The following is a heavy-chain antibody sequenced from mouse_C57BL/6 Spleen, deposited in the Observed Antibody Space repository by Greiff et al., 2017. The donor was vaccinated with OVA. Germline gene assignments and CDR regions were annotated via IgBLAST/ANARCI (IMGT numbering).Heavy chain of an antibody. CDR3: ASSIPGTTYYFDY. CDR2: IDPSDSYT. D-gene: IGHD4-1*01. J-gene: IGHJ2*01. CDR1: GYTFTSYW. V-gene: IGHV1-69*01. Sequence: QVQLQQPGAELVMPGASVKLSCKASGYTFTSYWMHWVKQRPGQGLEWIGEIDPSDSYTNYNQKFKGKSTLTVDKSSSTAYMQLSSLTSEDSAVYYCASSIPGTTYYFDYWGQGTTLTVSS.